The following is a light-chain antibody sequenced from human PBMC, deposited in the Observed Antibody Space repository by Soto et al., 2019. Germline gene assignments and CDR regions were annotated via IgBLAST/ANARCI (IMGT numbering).Light chain of an antibody. V-gene: IGLV9-49*01. CDR1: SGYSYYK. CDR2: VGTGGIVG. Sequence: QSVLTQPPSASASLGASVTLTCTLSSGYSYYKVDWYQQRPGKGPRFVMRVGTGGIVGSKGDGIPDRFSVLGSGLNRYLTIKNIREEDEYDCHCGAEHGSGGKSLVVFGGGSKLTVL. CDR3: GAEHGSGGKSLVV. J-gene: IGLJ2*01.